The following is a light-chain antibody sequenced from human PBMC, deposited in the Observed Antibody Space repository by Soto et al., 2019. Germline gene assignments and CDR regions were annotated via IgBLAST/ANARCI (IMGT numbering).Light chain of an antibody. CDR2: LAS. Sequence: IQLTQSPSSLSASVGDRVTITCRASQDIVTYLAWYQQKPGKAPKLLIYLASTLQGGVPSRFSGSGSGTDFTLTISSLQPEDVATYYCQQYGNSPVTFGQGTRLEIK. CDR1: QDIVTY. J-gene: IGKJ5*01. CDR3: QQYGNSPVT. V-gene: IGKV1-9*01.